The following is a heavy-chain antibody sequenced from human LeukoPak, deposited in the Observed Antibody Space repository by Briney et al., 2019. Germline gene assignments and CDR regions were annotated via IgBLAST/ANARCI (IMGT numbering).Heavy chain of an antibody. J-gene: IGHJ3*01. CDR2: INPSGGST. CDR1: GYTFTSYY. V-gene: IGHV1-46*01. Sequence: ASVKVSCKASGYTFTSYYMHWVRQAPGQGLEWMGIINPSGGSTSYAQKFQGRVTMTRDTSKNQFSLKLRSVTAADTAVYYCARDEADILTNYPGAFDFWGQGTMVTVSS. CDR3: ARDEADILTNYPGAFDF. D-gene: IGHD3-9*01.